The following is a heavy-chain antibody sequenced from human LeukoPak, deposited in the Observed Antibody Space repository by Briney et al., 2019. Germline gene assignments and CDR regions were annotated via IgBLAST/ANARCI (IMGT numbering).Heavy chain of an antibody. CDR2: ISWNSGSI. Sequence: GRSLRLSCAASGFTFDDYAMHWVRQAPGKGLEWVSGISWNSGSIGYADSVKGRFTISRDNAKNSLYLQMNGLRAEDTALYYCAKAVAGTPYYFDYWGQGTLVTVSS. D-gene: IGHD6-19*01. CDR1: GFTFDDYA. V-gene: IGHV3-9*01. CDR3: AKAVAGTPYYFDY. J-gene: IGHJ4*02.